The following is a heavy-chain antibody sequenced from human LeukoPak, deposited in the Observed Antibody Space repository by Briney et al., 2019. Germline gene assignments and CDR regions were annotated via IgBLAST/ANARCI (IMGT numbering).Heavy chain of an antibody. CDR1: RFTFSSYG. J-gene: IGHJ6*03. CDR2: INWNGGST. D-gene: IGHD3-3*01. V-gene: IGHV3-20*04. Sequence: GGSLRLSCAASRFTFSSYGMSWVRQAPGKGLEWVSGINWNGGSTGYADSVKGRFTISRDNAKNSLSLQMNSLRVEDTALYYCARGGISIFGVVIYMDVWGKGTTVTVSS. CDR3: ARGGISIFGVVIYMDV.